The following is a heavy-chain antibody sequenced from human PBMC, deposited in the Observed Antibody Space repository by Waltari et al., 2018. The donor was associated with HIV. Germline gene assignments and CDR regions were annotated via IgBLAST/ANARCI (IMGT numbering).Heavy chain of an antibody. D-gene: IGHD3-16*01. CDR2: IDHTGTS. CDR3: VRGFGNYGFYFDY. J-gene: IGHJ4*02. Sequence: QVHLPQWGSGPLKPSETLSLTCAVSGGSFSGSYWTWIRQSPGRGLEWMGEIDHTGTSTYNPSLKGRVTMSVDTSKNQFSLNLKSVTVADTAVYYCVRGFGNYGFYFDYWGQGKLVSVSS. CDR1: GGSFSGSY. V-gene: IGHV4-34*02.